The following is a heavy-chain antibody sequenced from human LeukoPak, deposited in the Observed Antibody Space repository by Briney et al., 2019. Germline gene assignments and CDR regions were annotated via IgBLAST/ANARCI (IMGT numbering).Heavy chain of an antibody. D-gene: IGHD1-14*01. V-gene: IGHV1-2*02. Sequence: GASVKVSCKASGYTFSDYYIHWVRQAPGQGLEWMGWINPNSGVTNYAQKFQGRVTVTRDTSISTAYMELSSLRSDDTAVYYCARVEPNTLFDNWGQGTLVTVPS. CDR1: GYTFSDYY. CDR2: INPNSGVT. CDR3: ARVEPNTLFDN. J-gene: IGHJ4*02.